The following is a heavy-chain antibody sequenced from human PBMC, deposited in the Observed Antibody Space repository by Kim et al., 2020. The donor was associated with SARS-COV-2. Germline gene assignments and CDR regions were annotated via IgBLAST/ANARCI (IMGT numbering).Heavy chain of an antibody. CDR2: ISYDGKNN. V-gene: IGHV3-30*18. Sequence: GGSLRLSCAASGFTFRSSGMHWVRQAPGKGLEWVTFISYDGKNNDYADSVKGRFTLSKDNFKNTLYLQMNNLRLDDTAIYYCAKDGGGNWVYYFDYWGQGTLVTVSS. CDR3: AKDGGGNWVYYFDY. J-gene: IGHJ4*02. CDR1: GFTFRSSG. D-gene: IGHD2-8*01.